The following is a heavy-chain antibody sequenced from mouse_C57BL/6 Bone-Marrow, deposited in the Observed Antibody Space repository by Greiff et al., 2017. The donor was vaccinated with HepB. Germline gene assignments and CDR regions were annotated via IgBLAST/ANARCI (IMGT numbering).Heavy chain of an antibody. CDR3: ARERDYYGTYDMDY. J-gene: IGHJ4*01. Sequence: DVMLVESGGGLVKPGGSLKLSCAASGFTFSSYAMSWVRQTPEKRLEWVATISDGGSYTYYPDNVKGRFTISRDNAKNKLYLQMSHLKSEDTAMYYCARERDYYGTYDMDYWGQGTSVTVSS. CDR1: GFTFSSYA. CDR2: ISDGGSYT. D-gene: IGHD1-1*01. V-gene: IGHV5-4*01.